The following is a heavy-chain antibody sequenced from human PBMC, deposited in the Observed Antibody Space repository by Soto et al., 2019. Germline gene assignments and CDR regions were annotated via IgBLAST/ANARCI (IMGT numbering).Heavy chain of an antibody. D-gene: IGHD6-13*01. Sequence: SLRLSCAASGFTFSSYGMHWVRQAPGKGLEWVAVISYDGSNKYYADSVKGRFTISRDNSKNTLYLQMNSLRAEDTAVYYCAAGIALVYWGQGTLVTVSS. CDR2: ISYDGSNK. CDR3: AAGIALVY. J-gene: IGHJ4*02. CDR1: GFTFSSYG. V-gene: IGHV3-30*03.